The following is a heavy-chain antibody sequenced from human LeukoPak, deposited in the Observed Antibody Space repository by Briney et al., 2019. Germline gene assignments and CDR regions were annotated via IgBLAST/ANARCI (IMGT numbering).Heavy chain of an antibody. Sequence: GGSLRLSCAASGFTFSDYSMNWVRQAPGKGLEWVSYISSSSTIYYADSVKGRFTISRDNAKNSLYLQMNSLRAEDTAVYYCARARTYYYDSSGLWYFDLWGRGTLVTVSS. CDR2: ISSSSTI. CDR3: ARARTYYYDSSGLWYFDL. J-gene: IGHJ2*01. D-gene: IGHD3-22*01. V-gene: IGHV3-69-1*01. CDR1: GFTFSDYS.